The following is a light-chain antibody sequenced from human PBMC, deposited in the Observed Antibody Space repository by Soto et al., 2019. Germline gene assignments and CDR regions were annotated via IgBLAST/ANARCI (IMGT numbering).Light chain of an antibody. CDR2: EVS. V-gene: IGLV2-8*01. Sequence: QSALTQPPSASGSTGQSVTSSCTGTSSDVGGYSYVSWYQQHPGKAPKLMIYEVSKRPSGVPDRFSGSKSGNTASLTVSGLQAEDEADYYCSSYAGSNNVVFGGGTKLTVL. CDR3: SSYAGSNNVV. CDR1: SSDVGGYSY. J-gene: IGLJ2*01.